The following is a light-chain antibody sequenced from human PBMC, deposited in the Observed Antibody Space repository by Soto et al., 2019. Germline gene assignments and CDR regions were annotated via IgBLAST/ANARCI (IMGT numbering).Light chain of an antibody. CDR1: QSGSSSY. Sequence: EIVLTQLPGTLSLSPGERATLSCRAGQSGSSSYLAWYQQKAGQAPRRLIYGASSMVTGMPVRFSGSGSGTDFPLTISRLEPEDFAVSYCQQYGSSPRGTFGQGTKVDIK. V-gene: IGKV3-20*01. CDR3: QQYGSSPRGT. CDR2: GAS. J-gene: IGKJ1*01.